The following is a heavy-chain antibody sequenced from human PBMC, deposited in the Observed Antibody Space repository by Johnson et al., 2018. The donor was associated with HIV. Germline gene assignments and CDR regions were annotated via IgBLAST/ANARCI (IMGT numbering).Heavy chain of an antibody. V-gene: IGHV3-15*01. Sequence: VQLVESGGGVVQPGRSLRLSCAASGFTFSSYAMHWVRQAPGKGLEWVGRILSKTHGGSADYAAPVKGRFTISRDDSKNTLYLQMNSLKTEDTAVYYCTTDRPSCRDTSCYNALDIWGRGTMVTVSS. J-gene: IGHJ3*02. CDR2: ILSKTHGGSA. D-gene: IGHD2-2*02. CDR3: TTDRPSCRDTSCYNALDI. CDR1: GFTFSSYA.